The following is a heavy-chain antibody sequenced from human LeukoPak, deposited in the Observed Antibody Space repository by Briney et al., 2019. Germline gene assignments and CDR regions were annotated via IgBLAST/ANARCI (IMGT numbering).Heavy chain of an antibody. CDR3: ARDPKYSSGWILSGPFDY. V-gene: IGHV1-18*01. CDR1: GYTFTSYG. D-gene: IGHD6-19*01. Sequence: ASVKVSCKASGYTFTSYGISWVRQAPGQGLEWMGWISAYNGNTNYAQKLQGRVTMTTDTSTSTAYMELRSLRSDDTAVYYRARDPKYSSGWILSGPFDYWGQGTLVTVSS. CDR2: ISAYNGNT. J-gene: IGHJ4*02.